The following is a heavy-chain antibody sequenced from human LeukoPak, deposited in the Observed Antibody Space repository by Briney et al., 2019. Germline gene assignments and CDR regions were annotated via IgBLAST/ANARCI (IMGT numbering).Heavy chain of an antibody. J-gene: IGHJ1*01. CDR3: AKMGWVDYGDYIGIQH. D-gene: IGHD4-17*01. CDR1: GFTFTSYA. CDR2: ISDSGGST. V-gene: IGHV3-23*01. Sequence: PGGSLRLSCAVSGFTFTSYAMNWVRQAPGKGLEWVSGISDSGGSTYYADSVKGRFTISRDNSKNTLYLQMNSLRAEDTAVYYCAKMGWVDYGDYIGIQHWGQGTLVTVSS.